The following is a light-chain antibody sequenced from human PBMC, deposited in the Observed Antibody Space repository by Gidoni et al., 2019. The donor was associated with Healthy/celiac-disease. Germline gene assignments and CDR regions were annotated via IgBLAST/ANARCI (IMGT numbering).Light chain of an antibody. CDR2: AAS. Sequence: EIVLTQSPATLSLSPGERATFSCRASQSVSCYLDWYQQKPGQAPRLLIYAASNRATGIPARFSGSGSGTDFTLTISSLEPEDFAVYYCQQRSNWPTFGGGTKVEIK. CDR3: QQRSNWPT. V-gene: IGKV3-11*01. J-gene: IGKJ4*01. CDR1: QSVSCY.